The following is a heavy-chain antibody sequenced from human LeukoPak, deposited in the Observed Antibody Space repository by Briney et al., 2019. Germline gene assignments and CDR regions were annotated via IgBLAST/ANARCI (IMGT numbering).Heavy chain of an antibody. Sequence: GGSLRLSCAASGFTFSSYAMSWVRQAPGKGLEWVSVISGSGGSTYYADSVKGRFTISRDNSKNTLYLQMNSLRAEDTAVYYCAKKRGLRLGELSLQFDYWGQGTLVTVSS. V-gene: IGHV3-23*01. J-gene: IGHJ4*02. CDR2: ISGSGGST. CDR3: AKKRGLRLGELSLQFDY. CDR1: GFTFSSYA. D-gene: IGHD3-16*02.